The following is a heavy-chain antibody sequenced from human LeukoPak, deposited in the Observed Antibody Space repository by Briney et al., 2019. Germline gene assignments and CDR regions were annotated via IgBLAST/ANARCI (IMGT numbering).Heavy chain of an antibody. J-gene: IGHJ4*02. Sequence: GWSLRLSCVASIFTFSSYTMSWVRQAPGKGLEWVSAIGTSDTSTYTDSAKGRFPISRDNSKNTLYLQMGSLRAEDMAVDYCGRGPTDGGSYYNYWGQGTLVTVSS. CDR3: GRGPTDGGSYYNY. CDR1: IFTFSSYT. CDR2: IGTSDTST. D-gene: IGHD1-26*01. V-gene: IGHV3-23*01.